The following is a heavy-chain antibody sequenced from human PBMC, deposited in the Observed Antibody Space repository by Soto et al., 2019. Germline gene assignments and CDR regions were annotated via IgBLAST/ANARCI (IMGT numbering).Heavy chain of an antibody. CDR2: INPSGGST. D-gene: IGHD3-10*01. V-gene: IGHV1-46*01. CDR1: GYRFTSYS. J-gene: IGHJ6*02. CDR3: ARDESLDV. Sequence: QVQLVQSGAEVKKPGASVKVSCKASGYRFTSYSMHWVRQAPGQGLEWMGIINPSGGSTTYAQKFQDRVTMTRDMSTSTVYMEVSSLRSEDTAVYYCARDESLDVWGQGTTVTVSS.